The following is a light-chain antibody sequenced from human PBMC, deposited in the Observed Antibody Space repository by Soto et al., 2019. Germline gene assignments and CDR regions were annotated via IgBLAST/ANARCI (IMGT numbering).Light chain of an antibody. V-gene: IGLV1-44*01. CDR2: SNN. Sequence: QSVLTQPPSASGTPGQRVTISCSGSSSNIGSKTVNWYQQLPGTAHKLLIYSNNQRPSGVPDRFSGSKSGTSASLAISGLQSEDEDDYYCAAWDDSLKGVVFGGGTKLTVL. CDR1: SSNIGSKT. CDR3: AAWDDSLKGVV. J-gene: IGLJ2*01.